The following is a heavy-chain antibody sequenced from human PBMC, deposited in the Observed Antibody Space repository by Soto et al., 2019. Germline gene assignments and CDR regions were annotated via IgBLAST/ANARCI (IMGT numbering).Heavy chain of an antibody. CDR2: ISRSSTGI. CDR1: GFTFSLYS. J-gene: IGHJ6*02. D-gene: IGHD3-10*01. V-gene: IGHV3-48*02. Sequence: EVQLVESGGGLVQPGGSLRLSCAASGFTFSLYSMSWVHQAPGKGLEWVSYISRSSTGIHYADSVKGRFTISRDDATNSMDLQMNSLRDGDTAVYYCARAVTWGLDVWGQGTTVSISS. CDR3: ARAVTWGLDV.